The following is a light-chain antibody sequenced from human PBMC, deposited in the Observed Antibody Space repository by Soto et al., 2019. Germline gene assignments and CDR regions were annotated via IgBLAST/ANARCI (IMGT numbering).Light chain of an antibody. CDR1: QGSSSY. Sequence: AIRMTQSPSSLSASTGDRVTITCRASQGSSSYLAWYQQKPGKAPKLLIDSASTLQRGGPSRFSGSGSGTDFTLTISCLQSEDFATYYCQQYYSYPLTFGGGTKVDIK. CDR3: QQYYSYPLT. CDR2: SAS. V-gene: IGKV1-8*01. J-gene: IGKJ4*01.